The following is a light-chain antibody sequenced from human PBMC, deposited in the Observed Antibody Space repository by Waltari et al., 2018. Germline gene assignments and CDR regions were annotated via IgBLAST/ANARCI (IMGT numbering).Light chain of an antibody. CDR3: QHYLRLPVT. CDR2: GAS. CDR1: QSVSRA. V-gene: IGKV3-20*01. J-gene: IGKJ1*01. Sequence: EFVLTQSPGTLSPARGERATASCRASQSVSRALAWYQQKPGQAPRLLIYGASTRATGIPDRFSGSGSGTDFSLTISRLEPDDFAVYYCQHYLRLPVTFGQGTTVEI.